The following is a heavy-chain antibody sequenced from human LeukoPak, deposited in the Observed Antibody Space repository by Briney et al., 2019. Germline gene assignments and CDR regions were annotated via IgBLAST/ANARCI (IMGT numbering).Heavy chain of an antibody. V-gene: IGHV3-23*01. J-gene: IGHJ4*02. CDR3: AKSLRFLEWLSSFDY. Sequence: PGGSLRLSCAASGFTFSSYAVSWVRQAPGKGLEWVSGISATGGSTYYADSVKGRFTISRDNSKNTLYLQMNSLRAEDTAVYYCAKSLRFLEWLSSFDYWGQGTLVTVSS. D-gene: IGHD3-3*01. CDR1: GFTFSSYA. CDR2: ISATGGST.